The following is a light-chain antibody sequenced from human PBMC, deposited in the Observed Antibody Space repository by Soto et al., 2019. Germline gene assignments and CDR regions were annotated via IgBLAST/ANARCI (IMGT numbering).Light chain of an antibody. V-gene: IGLV2-14*01. CDR3: SSYTSSSTLVYV. CDR2: EVS. Sequence: QSALTQPASVSGSPGQSITVSCTGTSSDVGGYNYVSWYQQHPGKAPKLMIYEVSNRPSGVSNLFSGSKSGNTASLTISGLQAEDEADYYCSSYTSSSTLVYVFGSGTKVTVL. J-gene: IGLJ1*01. CDR1: SSDVGGYNY.